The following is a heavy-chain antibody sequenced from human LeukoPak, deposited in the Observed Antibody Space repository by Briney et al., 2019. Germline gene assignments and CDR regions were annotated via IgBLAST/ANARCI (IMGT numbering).Heavy chain of an antibody. CDR3: ARDPHFIVGAPRLPDY. J-gene: IGHJ4*02. CDR1: GYTFTGYY. V-gene: IGHV1-2*02. Sequence: ASVKVSCKASGYTFTGYYMHWVRQAPGQGLEWMGWINPNSGGTNYAQKFQGRVTMTRDTSISTAYMELSRLRSDDTAVYYCARDPHFIVGAPRLPDYWGQGTLVTVSS. CDR2: INPNSGGT. D-gene: IGHD1-26*01.